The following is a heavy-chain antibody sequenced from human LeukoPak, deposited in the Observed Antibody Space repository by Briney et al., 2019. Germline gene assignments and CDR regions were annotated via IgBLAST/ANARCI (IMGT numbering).Heavy chain of an antibody. Sequence: SETLSLTCTVSGGSISSDCWSWIRQPPGKGLEWIGYIYYSGSTKYNPSLKSRVTISVDTSKNQFSLKLNSVTAADTAVYYCARGDGLLYFGDQGTLVTVSS. D-gene: IGHD1-26*01. V-gene: IGHV4-59*12. CDR2: IYYSGST. CDR1: GGSISSDC. J-gene: IGHJ4*02. CDR3: ARGDGLLYF.